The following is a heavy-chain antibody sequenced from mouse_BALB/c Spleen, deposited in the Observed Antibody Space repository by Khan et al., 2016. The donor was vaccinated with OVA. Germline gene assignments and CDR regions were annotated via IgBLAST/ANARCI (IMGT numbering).Heavy chain of an antibody. J-gene: IGHJ1*01. CDR3: ARSGGNFHWYFDG. Sequence: EVELVESGGGLVQPGGSRKLSCAASGFTFSNFGMHWVRQAPKKGLEWVAYMSSGSSTIYYVDTVKGRFTISRDNLKNILFLQMTSLRSEDTAMYYCARSGGNFHWYFDGGGAGTSVTVSS. CDR2: MSSGSSTI. V-gene: IGHV5-17*02. CDR1: GFTFSNFG. D-gene: IGHD3-1*01.